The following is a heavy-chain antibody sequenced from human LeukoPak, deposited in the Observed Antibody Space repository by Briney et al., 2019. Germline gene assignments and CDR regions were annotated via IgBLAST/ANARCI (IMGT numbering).Heavy chain of an antibody. J-gene: IGHJ5*02. CDR2: INHSGST. Sequence: PSETLSLTCAVYGGSFSGYYWSWIRQPPGKGLEWIGEINHSGSTNYNPSLKSRVTISVDTSKNQFSLKLSSVTAADTAVYYCARGATFDPWGQGTLVTVSS. V-gene: IGHV4-34*01. CDR1: GGSFSGYY. CDR3: ARGATFDP.